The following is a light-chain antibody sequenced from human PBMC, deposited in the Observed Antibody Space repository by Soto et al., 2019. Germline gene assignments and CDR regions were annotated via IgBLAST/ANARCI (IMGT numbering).Light chain of an antibody. J-gene: IGKJ4*01. CDR3: QQRSNWPSALT. V-gene: IGKV3-11*01. CDR1: QSVSSY. Sequence: EIVLTQSPATLSLSPGERATLSCRASQSVSSYLAWYQQKPGQAPRLLIYDASNRATGIPARFSGSGSGTDFTLTISSLEPEDFAVYYCQQRSNWPSALTFGGGTKLDIK. CDR2: DAS.